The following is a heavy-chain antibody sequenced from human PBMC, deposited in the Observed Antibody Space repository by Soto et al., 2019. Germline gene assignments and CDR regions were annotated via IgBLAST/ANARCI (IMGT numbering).Heavy chain of an antibody. CDR1: GFTFSTYG. J-gene: IGHJ4*02. V-gene: IGHV3-30*03. D-gene: IGHD1-26*01. CDR3: ATDRFRSGSHSPFDS. Sequence: QVQLVESGGGVVQPGGSLRLSCAASGFTFSTYGMHWVRQAPGKGLEWVATISYDGSHKYYEDSVKGRFTISRDNSMNTLYLQVDSLRPDDTAVYYCATDRFRSGSHSPFDSWGQGTLVTVSS. CDR2: ISYDGSHK.